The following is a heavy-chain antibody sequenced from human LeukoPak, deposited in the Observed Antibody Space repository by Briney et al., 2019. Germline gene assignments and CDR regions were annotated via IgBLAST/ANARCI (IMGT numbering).Heavy chain of an antibody. J-gene: IGHJ4*02. D-gene: IGHD2-15*01. CDR1: GGSTSSYY. CDR3: ARSGSYAAAGDY. V-gene: IGHV4-59*08. Sequence: SSETLSLTCTVSGGSTSSYYWSWIRQPRGKGLEWIGYIYYSGSTNYNPSLKSRVTISLDTSKNQFSLKLSSVTAADTAVYYCARSGSYAAAGDYWGQGTLVTVSS. CDR2: IYYSGST.